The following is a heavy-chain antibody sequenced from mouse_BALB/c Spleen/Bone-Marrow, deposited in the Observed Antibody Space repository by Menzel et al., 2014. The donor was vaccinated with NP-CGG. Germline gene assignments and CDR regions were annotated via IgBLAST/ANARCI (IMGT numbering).Heavy chain of an antibody. J-gene: IGHJ2*01. CDR1: GYTFTSYW. CDR2: IDPSDSET. CDR3: ARNWVYFDY. D-gene: IGHD4-1*01. V-gene: IGHV1-69*02. Sequence: QVHVKQSGAELVKPGAPVKLSCKASGYTFTSYWLNWVKQRPGRGFEWIGRIDPSDSETHYNQKFKDKPTLTVDNSTSTAYIQLISLTSEDSVVYYCARNWVYFDYWGQGTTLTVSS.